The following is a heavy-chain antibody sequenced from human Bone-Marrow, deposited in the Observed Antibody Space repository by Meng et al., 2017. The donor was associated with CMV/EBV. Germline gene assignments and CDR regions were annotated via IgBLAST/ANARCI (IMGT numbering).Heavy chain of an antibody. V-gene: IGHV4-30-4*08. CDR3: ARTASYSLDAAEYFQY. J-gene: IGHJ1*01. CDR2: IYNSGST. D-gene: IGHD2-15*01. Sequence: SETLSLTCTVSGGSISSGDYYWSWIRQPPGKGLEWIAYIYNSGSTYYNPSLKSRVTISVDKSKNQLSLKLSSVTAADTAVYYCARTASYSLDAAEYFQYWGQGALFTVSS. CDR1: GGSISSGDYY.